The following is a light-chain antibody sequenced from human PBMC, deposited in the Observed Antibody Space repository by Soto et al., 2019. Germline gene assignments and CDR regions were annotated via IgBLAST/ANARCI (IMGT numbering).Light chain of an antibody. CDR2: AAS. CDR3: QLYYSIPWT. V-gene: IGKV1-39*01. CDR1: QSISSY. Sequence: DIQMTQSPSSLSASVGDRVTITCRASQSISSYLNWYQQKPGKAPKLLIYAASSLQSGVPSRFSGSGSGTDFTLTISSLQPEDFATYYCQLYYSIPWTFGQGTKVEIK. J-gene: IGKJ1*01.